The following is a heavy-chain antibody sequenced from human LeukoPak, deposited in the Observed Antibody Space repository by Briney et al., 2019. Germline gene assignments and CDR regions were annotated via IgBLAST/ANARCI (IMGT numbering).Heavy chain of an antibody. V-gene: IGHV1-2*02. J-gene: IGHJ4*02. CDR2: INPNSGGT. CDR1: GYTFIGNF. Sequence: ASVKVSCKAAGYTFIGNFIHWVRQAPGQGLEWMGWINPNSGGTQYAEGFQGRVTMTRDTSINTAYMELSGLTYDDTVVYYCVRVYSGYENFDYWGQGTLVTVSS. CDR3: VRVYSGYENFDY. D-gene: IGHD5-12*01.